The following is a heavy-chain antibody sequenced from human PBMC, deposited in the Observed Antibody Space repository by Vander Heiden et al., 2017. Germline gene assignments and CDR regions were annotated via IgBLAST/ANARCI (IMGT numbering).Heavy chain of an antibody. CDR3: ARSEAFDI. V-gene: IGHV4-59*01. CDR2: IYYSGST. Sequence: VQLQESGPRLVKPSETLSLTCTVAGGSINDDYWSWIRQPPGKGLEWIGYIYYSGSTVYNPSLKSRLSMSVDTSKNEFSLHLNSVTAADTAMYFCARSEAFDIWGQGTMVTVSS. J-gene: IGHJ3*02. CDR1: GGSINDDY.